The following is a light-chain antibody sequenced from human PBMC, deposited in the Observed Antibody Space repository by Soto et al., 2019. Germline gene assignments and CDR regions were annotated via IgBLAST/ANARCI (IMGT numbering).Light chain of an antibody. CDR2: GAS. V-gene: IGKV3-20*01. CDR1: QSVSSSL. CDR3: QQYDSSPIT. J-gene: IGKJ5*01. Sequence: ENVLTQSPGTLSLSPGDRATLSCRASQSVSSSLLAWYHQKPGQAPRLLIYGASNRATGIPDRFSGSGYGTVFTLTISRLEPEDFVLNYCQQYDSSPITFGQWTRLDI.